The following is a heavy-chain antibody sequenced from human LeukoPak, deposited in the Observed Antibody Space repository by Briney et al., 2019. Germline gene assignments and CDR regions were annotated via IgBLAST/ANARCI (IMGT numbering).Heavy chain of an antibody. J-gene: IGHJ4*02. V-gene: IGHV3-23*01. D-gene: IGHD2-2*01. Sequence: PGGSLRLSCAASGVTLRNYAMTWIRQAPGKGLQWVSVISGDGESTYYAHSVRGRFTISRDNSKNTMYLQMNNLRAEDTAIYYCAKDRDCSSTGCYVFANWGQGTLVTVSS. CDR3: AKDRDCSSTGCYVFAN. CDR1: GVTLRNYA. CDR2: ISGDGEST.